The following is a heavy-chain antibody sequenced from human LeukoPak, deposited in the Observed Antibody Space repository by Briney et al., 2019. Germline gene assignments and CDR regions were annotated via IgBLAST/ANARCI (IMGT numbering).Heavy chain of an antibody. J-gene: IGHJ4*02. V-gene: IGHV3-9*01. CDR3: AKGSYYYDSSGYPADY. Sequence: GRSLRLSCAASGFTFDDYAMHWVRQAPGKGLEWVSGISWNSGSIGYADSVKGRFTISRDNAKNSLYLQMNSLRAEDTALYYCAKGSYYYDSSGYPADYWGQGTLVTVSS. D-gene: IGHD3-22*01. CDR1: GFTFDDYA. CDR2: ISWNSGSI.